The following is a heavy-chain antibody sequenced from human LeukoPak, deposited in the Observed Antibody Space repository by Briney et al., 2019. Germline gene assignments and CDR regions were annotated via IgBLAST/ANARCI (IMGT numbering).Heavy chain of an antibody. D-gene: IGHD4-11*01. Sequence: PGGSLRLSCAASGFTFSSFGMHWVRQAPGKGLEWVAVISYDGSNKYYADSVKGRFTISRDNSKNTLYLRMNSLRAEDTAVYYCAKILPDTVTADYWGQGTLVTVSS. CDR2: ISYDGSNK. V-gene: IGHV3-30*18. J-gene: IGHJ4*02. CDR1: GFTFSSFG. CDR3: AKILPDTVTADY.